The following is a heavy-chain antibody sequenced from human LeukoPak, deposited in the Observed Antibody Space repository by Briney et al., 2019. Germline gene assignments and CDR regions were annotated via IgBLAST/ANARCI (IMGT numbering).Heavy chain of an antibody. CDR3: ARGPIYGSGSYFDY. CDR1: GYTFSSYG. CDR2: LSPFSGDT. J-gene: IGHJ4*02. D-gene: IGHD3-10*01. Sequence: ASVKVSCKTSGYTFSSYGITWVRQAPGQGLEWVAMLSPFSGDTSSAQSLQGRVTVTKDTSTSTAYMELRSLRSDDTAVYYCARGPIYGSGSYFDYWGQGTLVTVSS. V-gene: IGHV1-18*01.